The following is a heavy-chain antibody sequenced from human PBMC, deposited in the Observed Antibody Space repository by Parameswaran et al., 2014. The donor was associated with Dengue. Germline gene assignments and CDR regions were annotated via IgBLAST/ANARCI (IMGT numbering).Heavy chain of an antibody. V-gene: IGHV1-46*01. J-gene: IGHJ2*01. D-gene: IGHD4-17*01. Sequence: WVRQAPGQGLEWMGIINPSGGSTSYAQKFQGRVTMTRDTSTSTVYMELSSLRSEDTAVYYCARGPNDGDYEGDWYFDLWGRGTLVTVSS. CDR2: INPSGGST. CDR3: ARGPNDGDYEGDWYFDL.